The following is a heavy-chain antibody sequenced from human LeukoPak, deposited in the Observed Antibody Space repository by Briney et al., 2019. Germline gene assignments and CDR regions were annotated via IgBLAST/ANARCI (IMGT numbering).Heavy chain of an antibody. CDR3: AKSFTGSYLDYFDY. V-gene: IGHV3-30*02. D-gene: IGHD1-26*01. CDR2: IQYDAGNR. Sequence: PGGSLRLSXAASGFTFSSFGMHWVRQAPGKGLEGVAFIQYDAGNRQYADSVKGRFTISRDNSKTTLYMQMNSLTAEDTAVYYCAKSFTGSYLDYFDYWGQGTLVTVSS. J-gene: IGHJ4*02. CDR1: GFTFSSFG.